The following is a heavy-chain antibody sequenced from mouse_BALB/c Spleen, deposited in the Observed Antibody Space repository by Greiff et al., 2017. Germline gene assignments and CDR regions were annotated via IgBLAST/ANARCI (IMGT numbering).Heavy chain of an antibody. J-gene: IGHJ1*01. Sequence: EVKLMESGGGLVKPGGSLKLSCAASGFAFSSYDMSWVRQTPEKRLEWVAYIRSGGGSTYYPDTVKGRFTISRDNAKNTLYLQMSSLKSEDTAMYYCARQGVVATDFDVWGAGTTVTVSS. CDR2: IRSGGGST. V-gene: IGHV5-12-1*01. CDR1: GFAFSSYD. CDR3: ARQGVVATDFDV. D-gene: IGHD1-1*01.